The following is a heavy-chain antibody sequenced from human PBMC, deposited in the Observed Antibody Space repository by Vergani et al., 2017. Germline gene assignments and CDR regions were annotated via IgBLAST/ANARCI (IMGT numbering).Heavy chain of an antibody. Sequence: QVQLQQWGAGLLKPSETLSLTCAVYGGSFSGYYWSWIRQPPGKGLEWIGEINHSGSTNYNPSLKSRVTISVDTSKNQFSLKLSSVTAADTAVYYCARDRAGTYYYYGMDVWGQGTTVTVSS. D-gene: IGHD3-10*01. CDR2: INHSGST. V-gene: IGHV4-34*01. CDR3: ARDRAGTYYYYGMDV. J-gene: IGHJ6*02. CDR1: GGSFSGYY.